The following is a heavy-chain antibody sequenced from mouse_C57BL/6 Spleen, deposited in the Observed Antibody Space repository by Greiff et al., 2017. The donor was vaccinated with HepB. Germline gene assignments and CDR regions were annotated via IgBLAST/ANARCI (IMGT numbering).Heavy chain of an antibody. J-gene: IGHJ1*03. CDR1: GYTFTSYW. V-gene: IGHV1-50*01. Sequence: VQLQQPGAELVKPGASVKLSCKASGYTFTSYWMQWVKQRPGQGLEWIGEIDPSDSYTNYNQKFKGKATLTVDTSSSTAYMQLSSLTSEDSAVYYCARGGDYGSSYGYFDVWGTGTTVTVSS. CDR3: ARGGDYGSSYGYFDV. CDR2: IDPSDSYT. D-gene: IGHD1-1*01.